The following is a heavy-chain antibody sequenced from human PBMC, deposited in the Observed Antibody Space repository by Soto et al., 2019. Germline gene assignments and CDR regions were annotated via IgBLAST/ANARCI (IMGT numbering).Heavy chain of an antibody. J-gene: IGHJ4*02. CDR3: SRELNTESSAYYTFDF. D-gene: IGHD3-22*01. CDR1: GYIFTAHG. CDR2: VSTNDGRT. Sequence: ASVTVSCMTCGYIFTAHGLTWLRQAPGRRPQWMGWVSTNDGRTNYEQNFQDRVTITTDRSTNTTSMEVRSLRPDDTAVYYCSRELNTESSAYYTFDFWGQGTLVTVSS. V-gene: IGHV1-18*01.